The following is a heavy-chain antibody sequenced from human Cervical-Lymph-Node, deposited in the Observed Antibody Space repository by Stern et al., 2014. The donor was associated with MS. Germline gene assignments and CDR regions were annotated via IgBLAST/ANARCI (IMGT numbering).Heavy chain of an antibody. Sequence: VPLVESGGGMVQPGRSLRLSCEASGFKFDDFAMHWVRQAPGKGLEWVSGLGWNSEGRGYADSVQGRFTISRDNAKSSLYLQMNSLTAEDTALYYCAKADDYAAGIDAWGQGTLVVVSS. J-gene: IGHJ5*02. CDR3: AKADDYAAGIDA. CDR2: LGWNSEGR. CDR1: GFKFDDFA. V-gene: IGHV3-9*01. D-gene: IGHD3-16*01.